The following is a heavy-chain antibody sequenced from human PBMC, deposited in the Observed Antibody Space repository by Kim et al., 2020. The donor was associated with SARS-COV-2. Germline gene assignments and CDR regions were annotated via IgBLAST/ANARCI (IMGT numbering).Heavy chain of an antibody. V-gene: IGHV3-23*01. CDR3: AKRDYSGSYYFDY. Sequence: YAHSVKGRCTISRDNSKNMLYLQMNSLRAEDTAVYYCAKRDYSGSYYFDYWGQGTLVTVSS. D-gene: IGHD1-26*01. J-gene: IGHJ4*02.